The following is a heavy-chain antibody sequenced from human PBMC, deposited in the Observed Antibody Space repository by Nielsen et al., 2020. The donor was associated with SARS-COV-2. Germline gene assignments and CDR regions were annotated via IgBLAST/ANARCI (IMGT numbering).Heavy chain of an antibody. V-gene: IGHV1-58*01. CDR3: AAGDYDILTGPTSGAFDI. J-gene: IGHJ3*02. CDR1: GFTFTSSA. Sequence: VKVSCKASGFTFTSSAVQWVRQARGQRLEWIGWIVVGSGNTNYAQKFQERVTITRDMSTSTAYMELSSLRSEDTAVYYCAAGDYDILTGPTSGAFDIWGQGTMVTVSS. D-gene: IGHD3-9*01. CDR2: IVVGSGNT.